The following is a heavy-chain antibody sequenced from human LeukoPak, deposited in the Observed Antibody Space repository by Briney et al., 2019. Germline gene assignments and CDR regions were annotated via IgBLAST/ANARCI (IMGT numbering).Heavy chain of an antibody. CDR1: GYTFIDYY. Sequence: VASVKVSCKASGYTFIDYYLHWVRQAPGQGLEWMGCIDPHSGGTKYAQKLQGRVTMTRDTSISTAYMELSRLRSDDTAMFYCAREYYDSSGTKYAFDIWGQGTMVTVSS. V-gene: IGHV1-2*02. J-gene: IGHJ3*02. CDR3: AREYYDSSGTKYAFDI. D-gene: IGHD3-22*01. CDR2: IDPHSGGT.